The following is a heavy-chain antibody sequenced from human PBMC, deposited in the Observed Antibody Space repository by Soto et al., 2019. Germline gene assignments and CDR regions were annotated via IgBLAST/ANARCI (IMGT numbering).Heavy chain of an antibody. CDR2: IKSKNHGGTT. V-gene: IGHV3-15*07. Sequence: GGSLRLSCAVSGLTFSTAWINWVRQAPGKGLEWVGRIKSKNHGGTTDFAAPVKGRIAISRDDSKSIAHMEMNSLKTEDTAVYYCAKDPRAWSCFASWGQGTLVTVSP. D-gene: IGHD2-15*01. J-gene: IGHJ4*02. CDR1: GLTFSTAW. CDR3: AKDPRAWSCFAS.